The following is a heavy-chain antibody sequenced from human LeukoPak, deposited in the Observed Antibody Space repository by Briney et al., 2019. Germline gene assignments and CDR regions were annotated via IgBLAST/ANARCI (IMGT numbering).Heavy chain of an antibody. Sequence: SETLSLTCAVSGGSISSSNWWSWVRQSPGKGLEWIGETYHTGSTNYNPSFKSRVTISIDKSNNQFSLKLTSVTAADTAVYFCARDRDYYGSGRVHLWSQGTLVTVSS. D-gene: IGHD3-10*01. CDR1: GGSISSSNW. V-gene: IGHV4-4*02. J-gene: IGHJ5*02. CDR3: ARDRDYYGSGRVHL. CDR2: TYHTGST.